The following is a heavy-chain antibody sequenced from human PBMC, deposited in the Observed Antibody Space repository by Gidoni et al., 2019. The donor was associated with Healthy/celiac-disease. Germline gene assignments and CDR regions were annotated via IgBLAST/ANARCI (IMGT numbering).Heavy chain of an antibody. CDR1: GFTFDDYA. D-gene: IGHD6-13*01. J-gene: IGHJ4*02. V-gene: IGHV3-9*01. Sequence: EVQLVESGGGLVQPGRSLRLSCAASGFTFDDYAMHWGRQAPGKGLEWFSGISWNSGSIGYADSVKGRFTISRDNAKNSLYLQMNSLRAEDTALYYCAKDKGVREGPQQLGDWGQGTLVTVSS. CDR2: ISWNSGSI. CDR3: AKDKGVREGPQQLGD.